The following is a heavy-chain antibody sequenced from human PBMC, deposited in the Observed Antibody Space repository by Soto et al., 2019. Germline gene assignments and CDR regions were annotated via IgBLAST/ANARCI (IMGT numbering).Heavy chain of an antibody. Sequence: EVQLVESGGGLVQPGGSLRLSCAASGFTFSNYWMHWVRQAPGKGLVWVSRINGDGTSTAYADSVKGRFTISRDNVKNTLYMEMSSLRADDTAVDYCARELGNGVLPLDYWGQGALVTVSS. D-gene: IGHD4-17*01. V-gene: IGHV3-74*01. CDR2: INGDGTST. J-gene: IGHJ4*02. CDR3: ARELGNGVLPLDY. CDR1: GFTFSNYW.